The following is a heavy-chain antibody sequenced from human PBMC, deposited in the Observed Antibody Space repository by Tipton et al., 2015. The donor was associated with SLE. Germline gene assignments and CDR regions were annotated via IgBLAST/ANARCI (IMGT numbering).Heavy chain of an antibody. CDR1: GFTFSDYY. CDR3: ASSLAARPGY. Sequence: SLRLSCAASGFTFSDYYMSWIRQAPGKGLEWVSVIYSGGSTYYADSVKGRFTISRDNSKNTLYLQMNSLRAEDTAVYYCASSLAARPGYWGQGTLVTVSS. D-gene: IGHD6-6*01. CDR2: IYSGGST. J-gene: IGHJ4*02. V-gene: IGHV3-66*01.